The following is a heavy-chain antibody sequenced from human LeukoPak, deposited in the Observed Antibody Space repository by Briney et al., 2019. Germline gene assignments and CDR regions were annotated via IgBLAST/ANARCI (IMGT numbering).Heavy chain of an antibody. CDR3: ARQRAANWFDP. D-gene: IGHD6-25*01. CDR1: GGSISSSSYY. Sequence: SETLSLTCTVSGGSISSSSYYWGWIRQPPGKGLEWIGSIYYSGSTYYNPSLKSRVTISVDTSKNQFSLKLSSVTAADTAVYYCARQRAANWFDPWGQGTLVTVSS. V-gene: IGHV4-39*01. J-gene: IGHJ5*02. CDR2: IYYSGST.